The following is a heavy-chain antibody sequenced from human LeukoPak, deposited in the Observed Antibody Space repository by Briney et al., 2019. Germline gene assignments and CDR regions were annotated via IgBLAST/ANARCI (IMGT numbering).Heavy chain of an antibody. V-gene: IGHV3-23*01. CDR2: ISGSGGST. CDR1: GFTFSSYA. Sequence: GRSLRLSCAASGFTFSSYAMSWVRQAPGKGLEWVSGISGSGGSTYYADSVKGRFTISRDNSKNTLYLQMNSLRAEDTAVYYCAQDPPRRAAGTGVYWGQGTLVTVSS. D-gene: IGHD1-1*01. CDR3: AQDPPRRAAGTGVY. J-gene: IGHJ4*02.